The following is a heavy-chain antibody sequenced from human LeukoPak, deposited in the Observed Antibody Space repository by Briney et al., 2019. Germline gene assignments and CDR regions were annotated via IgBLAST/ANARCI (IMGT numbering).Heavy chain of an antibody. CDR1: GHTSTSYG. D-gene: IGHD6-19*01. J-gene: IGHJ4*02. Sequence: ASVKVSCKASGHTSTSYGISWVRQAPGQGREGMGWISAYNGNTNYAQKLQGRVTMTTDTSTSTAYMELRSLRSDDTAVYYCAREGSSGWHEFDYWGQGTLVTVSS. CDR3: AREGSSGWHEFDY. V-gene: IGHV1-18*01. CDR2: ISAYNGNT.